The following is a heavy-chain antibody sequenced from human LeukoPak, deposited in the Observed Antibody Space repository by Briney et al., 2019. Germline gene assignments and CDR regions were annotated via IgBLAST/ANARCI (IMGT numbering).Heavy chain of an antibody. J-gene: IGHJ4*02. Sequence: LTGGSLRLSCAASEFTFSSSDIIWVRQPPGKGLEWVSWITGSGGAVKYTDSVKGRFTISRDNAKKSVYLQMNSLRVEDTAVYYCARNGGGLDYWGQGTLVTVSS. V-gene: IGHV3-48*03. CDR1: EFTFSSSD. CDR3: ARNGGGLDY. D-gene: IGHD2-15*01. CDR2: ITGSGGAV.